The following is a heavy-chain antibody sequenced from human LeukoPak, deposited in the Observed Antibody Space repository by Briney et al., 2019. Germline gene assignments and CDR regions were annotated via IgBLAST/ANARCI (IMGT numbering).Heavy chain of an antibody. J-gene: IGHJ4*02. V-gene: IGHV3-30-3*01. CDR3: ARPTTIFGVAPLFRY. CDR1: GFTFSSYA. D-gene: IGHD3-3*01. CDR2: ISYDGSNK. Sequence: PGGSLRLSCAASGFTFSSYAMHWVRQAPGKGLEWVAVISYDGSNKYYADSVKGRFTISRDNSKNTLYLQMNSLRAEDTAVYYCARPTTIFGVAPLFRYWGQGNLVTVSS.